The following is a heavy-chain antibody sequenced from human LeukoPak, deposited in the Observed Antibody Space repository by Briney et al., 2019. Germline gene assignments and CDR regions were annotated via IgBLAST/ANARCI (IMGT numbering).Heavy chain of an antibody. J-gene: IGHJ4*02. V-gene: IGHV3-64*01. Sequence: GGSLRLSCAASGFTFSSYAMHWVRQAPGKGLEYVSAISSNGGSTYYANSVKGRFTISRDNSKNTLYLQMGSLRAEDMAVYYCARVNLPAAMGYFDYWGQGTLVTVSS. CDR1: GFTFSSYA. CDR2: ISSNGGST. CDR3: ARVNLPAAMGYFDY. D-gene: IGHD2-2*01.